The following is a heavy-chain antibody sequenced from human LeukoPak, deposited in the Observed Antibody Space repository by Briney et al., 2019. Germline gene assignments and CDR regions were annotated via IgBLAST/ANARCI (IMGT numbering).Heavy chain of an antibody. D-gene: IGHD6-6*01. V-gene: IGHV3-23*01. CDR1: GLTFSSYA. CDR3: AKVSSSDYYYGMDV. J-gene: IGHJ6*02. CDR2: ISGSGGST. Sequence: GGSLRLSCAASGLTFSSYAMSWVRQAPGKGLEWVSAISGSGGSTYYADSVKGRFTISRDNSKNTLYLQMNSLRAEDTAVYYCAKVSSSDYYYGMDVWGQGTTVTVSS.